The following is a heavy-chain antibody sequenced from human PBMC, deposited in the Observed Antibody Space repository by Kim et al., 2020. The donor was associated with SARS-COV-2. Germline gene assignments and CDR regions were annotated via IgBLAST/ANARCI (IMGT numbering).Heavy chain of an antibody. CDR3: ARGLRGYCTNGVCYTFDY. CDR1: GGSFSGYY. Sequence: SETLSLTCAVYGGSFSGYYWSWIRQPPGKGLEWIGEINHSGSTNYNPSLKSRVTISVDTSKNQFSLKLSSVTAADTAVYYCARGLRGYCTNGVCYTFDYWGQGTLVTVSS. V-gene: IGHV4-34*01. D-gene: IGHD2-8*01. CDR2: INHSGST. J-gene: IGHJ4*02.